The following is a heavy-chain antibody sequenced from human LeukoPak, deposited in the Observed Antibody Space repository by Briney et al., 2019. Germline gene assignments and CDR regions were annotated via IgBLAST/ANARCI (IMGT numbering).Heavy chain of an antibody. V-gene: IGHV3-9*01. Sequence: GGSLRLSCAASGFTFDDYAMHWVRQAPGKGLEWVSGISWNSGSIGYADSVKGRFTISRDNAKNSLYLQMNSLRAEDTAVYYCARDRSTVTGHCTGDNCYAELGRGQGTQVIVSS. CDR2: ISWNSGSI. CDR3: ARDRSTVTGHCTGDNCYAELG. CDR1: GFTFDDYA. J-gene: IGHJ4*02. D-gene: IGHD2-15*01.